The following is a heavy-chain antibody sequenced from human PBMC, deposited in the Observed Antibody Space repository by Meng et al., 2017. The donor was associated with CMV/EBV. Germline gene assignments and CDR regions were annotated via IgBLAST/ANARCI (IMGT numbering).Heavy chain of an antibody. CDR2: IIPIFGTA. CDR3: ARGYYDSSGYYYRGGYYFDY. D-gene: IGHD3-22*01. CDR1: GGTFSSYA. Sequence: QVQLVQSGAEVMKAGASVKVYCKGSGGTFSSYAISWVRQAPGQGLEWMGGIIPIFGTANYAQKFQGRVTITADESTSTAYMELSSLRSEDTAVYYCARGYYDSSGYYYRGGYYFDYWGQGTLVTVSS. J-gene: IGHJ4*02. V-gene: IGHV1-69*12.